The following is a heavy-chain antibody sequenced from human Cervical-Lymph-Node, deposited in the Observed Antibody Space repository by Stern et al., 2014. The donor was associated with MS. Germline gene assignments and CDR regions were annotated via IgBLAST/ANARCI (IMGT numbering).Heavy chain of an antibody. V-gene: IGHV4-39*01. CDR2: IYYSGFT. J-gene: IGHJ4*02. Sequence: QVQLQESGPGLVKPSETLSLTCTASGGPISSSTYYWAWIRQPPGKGLEWIGNIYYSGFTHYNPSLKSRVTISEDMSHNQFSLKLSSVTAADTAIYYCARHDSVPRPSQLYSARDRGPGYFDYWGQGTLVTVSS. D-gene: IGHD1-26*01. CDR3: ARHDSVPRPSQLYSARDRGPGYFDY. CDR1: GGPISSSTYY.